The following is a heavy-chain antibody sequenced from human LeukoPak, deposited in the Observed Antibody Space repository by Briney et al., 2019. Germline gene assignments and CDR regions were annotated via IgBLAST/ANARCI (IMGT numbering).Heavy chain of an antibody. Sequence: PSETLSLTCTVSGGXISSYYCSWIRQPPGKGLEWIGNVENTGSINYSPSLESRVTISVDTSKNQFSLRLSSVTAADTAVYYCARAVGDSGHGRFFDYWGQGTLVTVSS. D-gene: IGHD5-12*01. V-gene: IGHV4-59*01. CDR3: ARAVGDSGHGRFFDY. J-gene: IGHJ4*02. CDR1: GGXISSYY. CDR2: VENTGSI.